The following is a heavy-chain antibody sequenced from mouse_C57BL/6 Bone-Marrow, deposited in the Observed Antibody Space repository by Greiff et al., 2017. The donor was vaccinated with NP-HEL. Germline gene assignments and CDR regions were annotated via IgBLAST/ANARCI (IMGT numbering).Heavy chain of an antibody. CDR2: INPYNGGT. J-gene: IGHJ1*03. CDR3: ARTGPYYSNAHWYVDV. Sequence: VQLQQSGPVLVKPGASVKMSCKASGYTFTDYYMNWVKQSHGKSLEWIGVINPYNGGTSYNQKFKGKATLTVDKSSSTAYMELNSLTSEDSAVYYCARTGPYYSNAHWYVDVWGTGTTVTVSS. D-gene: IGHD2-5*01. V-gene: IGHV1-19*01. CDR1: GYTFTDYY.